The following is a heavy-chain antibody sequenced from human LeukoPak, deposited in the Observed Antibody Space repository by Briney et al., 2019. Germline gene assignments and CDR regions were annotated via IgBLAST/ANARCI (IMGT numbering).Heavy chain of an antibody. V-gene: IGHV3-23*01. CDR3: AKDYPPIVVID. D-gene: IGHD2-21*01. CDR1: GFTFSGYA. CDR2: ISDTGDNI. J-gene: IGHJ4*02. Sequence: GGSLRLSCAASGFTFSGYAMKWVRQAPGKGLEWVSGISDTGDNIYYADSVKGRFTISRDNSKSTLYLQMNSLRAEDTAVYYCAKDYPPIVVIDWGQGTLVTVSS.